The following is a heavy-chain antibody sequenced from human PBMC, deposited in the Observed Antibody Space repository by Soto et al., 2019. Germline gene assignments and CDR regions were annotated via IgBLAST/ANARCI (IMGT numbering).Heavy chain of an antibody. J-gene: IGHJ6*02. V-gene: IGHV3-33*01. CDR2: IWYDGSNK. CDR3: ARDNYYDYYYYGMDV. Sequence: GGSLRLSCAASGFTFSSYGMHWVRQAPGKGLEWVAVIWYDGSNKYYADSVKGRFTISRDNSKNTLYLQMNSLRAEDTAVYYCARDNYYDYYYYGMDVWGQGTTVTVSS. D-gene: IGHD3-3*01. CDR1: GFTFSSYG.